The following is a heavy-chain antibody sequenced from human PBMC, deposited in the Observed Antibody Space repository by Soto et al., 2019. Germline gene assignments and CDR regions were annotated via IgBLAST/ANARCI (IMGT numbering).Heavy chain of an antibody. Sequence: GGSLRLSCAASGFTFSSYGMHWVRQAPGKGLEWVAVIWYDGSNKYYADSVKGRFTISRDNSKNTLYLQMNSLRAEDTAVYYCARDPIHYDFWSGYHPETKNYYYYGMDVWGQGTTVTVSS. D-gene: IGHD3-3*01. CDR1: GFTFSSYG. V-gene: IGHV3-33*01. CDR3: ARDPIHYDFWSGYHPETKNYYYYGMDV. CDR2: IWYDGSNK. J-gene: IGHJ6*02.